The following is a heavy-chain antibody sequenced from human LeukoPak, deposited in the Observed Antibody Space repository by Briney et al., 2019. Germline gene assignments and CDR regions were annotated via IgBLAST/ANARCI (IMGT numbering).Heavy chain of an antibody. CDR3: AXXXYDXWSGVLNAFDI. CDR1: GFTFSSYA. V-gene: IGHV3-23*01. J-gene: IGHJ3*02. Sequence: GGSLRLPCAASGFTFSSYAMSWVRQAPGKGLEWVSAISGSGGSTYYADSVKGRFTISRDNSKNTLYLQMNSLRAEDTAVYYCAXXXYDXWSGVLNAFDIWGQGTMVTVSS. D-gene: IGHD3-3*01. CDR2: ISGSGGST.